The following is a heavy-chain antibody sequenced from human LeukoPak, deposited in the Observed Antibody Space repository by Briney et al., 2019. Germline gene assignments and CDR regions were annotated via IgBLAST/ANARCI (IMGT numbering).Heavy chain of an antibody. D-gene: IGHD4-23*01. CDR1: GGSFSNYH. CDR3: ARSGLTPVLYLA. V-gene: IGHV4-34*01. J-gene: IGHJ5*02. Sequence: SETLSLTCGVSGGSFSNYHWSWIRQPPGKGLEWIGEINRSGSTNYNPSLKSRATISVDTSKNQFSLQLSSVTAADTAVYFCARSGLTPVLYLAWGQETLVTVS. CDR2: INRSGST.